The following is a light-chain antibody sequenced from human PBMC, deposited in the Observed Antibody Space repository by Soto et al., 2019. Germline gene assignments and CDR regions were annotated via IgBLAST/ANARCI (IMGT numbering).Light chain of an antibody. CDR3: QHYYYFTTTT. Sequence: ELTQTPGTLSSASRFPATLSFRDSQSVRSNFLAWYQQKPGQAPRLLIYGASNRATGIQARFSGSGSGTDFTLTISSLQSEDFAVYYFQHYYYFTTTTFGEGTKVDIK. J-gene: IGKJ1*01. CDR1: QSVRSNF. CDR2: GAS. V-gene: IGKV3D-7*01.